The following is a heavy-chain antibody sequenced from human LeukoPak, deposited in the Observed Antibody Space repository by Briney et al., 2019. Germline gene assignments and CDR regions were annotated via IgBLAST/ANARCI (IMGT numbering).Heavy chain of an antibody. CDR3: ARGPPPQGYCSSTSCDPFDY. CDR2: ISSSGSTI. Sequence: GGSLRLSCAASGFTFSDYYMSWIRQAPGKGLEWVSYISSSGSTIYYADSVKGRFTISRDNAKNSLYLQMNSLRAEDTAVYYCARGPPPQGYCSSTSCDPFDYWDQGTLVTVSS. D-gene: IGHD2-2*01. V-gene: IGHV3-11*01. J-gene: IGHJ4*02. CDR1: GFTFSDYY.